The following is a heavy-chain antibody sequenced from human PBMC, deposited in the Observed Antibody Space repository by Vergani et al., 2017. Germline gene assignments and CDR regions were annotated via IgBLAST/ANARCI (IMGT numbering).Heavy chain of an antibody. J-gene: IGHJ3*01. CDR3: ARDAGQYDFWSGYY. D-gene: IGHD3-3*01. CDR2: ISGSGGST. Sequence: EVQLVESGGGLVQPGGSLRLSCQASGFPFTSYAMSWVRQGPGKGLEWVSVISGSGGSTYYADSVKGRFTISRDNAKNSLYLQMNSLRAEDTAVYYCARDAGQYDFWSGYYWGQGTMVTVSS. V-gene: IGHV3-23*04. CDR1: GFPFTSYA.